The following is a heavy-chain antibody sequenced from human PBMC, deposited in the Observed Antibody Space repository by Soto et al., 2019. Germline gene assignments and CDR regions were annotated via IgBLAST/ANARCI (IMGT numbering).Heavy chain of an antibody. CDR3: ARTGAGDYIWGSYRYAPWFDP. V-gene: IGHV4-59*08. CDR2: IYYSGST. Sequence: KTSETQSHKCTVSGDSISSYYWNWIRQPPGKGLKWIGYIYYSGSTNYNPSLKSRVTISVDTSKNQFSLKLSSVTAADTAVYYCARTGAGDYIWGSYRYAPWFDPWGQGTLVTVSS. D-gene: IGHD3-16*02. CDR1: GDSISSYY. J-gene: IGHJ5*02.